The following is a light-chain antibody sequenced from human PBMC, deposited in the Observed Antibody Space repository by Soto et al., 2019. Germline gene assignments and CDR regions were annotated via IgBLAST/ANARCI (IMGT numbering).Light chain of an antibody. CDR3: QQYGSLPET. CDR2: DAS. Sequence: EIVLTQSPGTLSLSPGEGAALSCMARQSVRSDYLAWYRQNPGQAPRLLIYDASSRATDIPDRFSGSGSGTDFTLTISRLEPEDFAVYFCQQYGSLPETFGQGTKVEIK. CDR1: QSVRSDY. V-gene: IGKV3-20*01. J-gene: IGKJ1*01.